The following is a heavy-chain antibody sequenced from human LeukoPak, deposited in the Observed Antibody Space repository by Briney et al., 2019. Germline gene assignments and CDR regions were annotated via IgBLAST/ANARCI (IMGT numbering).Heavy chain of an antibody. CDR3: ARDLGYCSSTSCYIWAYFDY. J-gene: IGHJ4*02. V-gene: IGHV1-18*01. CDR1: GYTFTSYG. Sequence: ATEKVSYKASGYTFTSYGISGVRQAPGQGLEGMGWISAYNGNTKYAQKLQGRVSMTTDISTSTAYMELRSLRSDDTDVYYCARDLGYCSSTSCYIWAYFDYWGQGTLVTVSS. D-gene: IGHD2-2*02. CDR2: ISAYNGNT.